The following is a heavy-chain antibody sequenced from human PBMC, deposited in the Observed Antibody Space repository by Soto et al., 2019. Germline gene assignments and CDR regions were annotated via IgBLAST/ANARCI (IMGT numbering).Heavy chain of an antibody. V-gene: IGHV3-23*01. CDR2: ISGRGGRT. Sequence: GGSLRLSCAASGFTFNNYAMTWVRQAPGKGLEWVSAISGRGGRTYYADSVKGRFTISRDNSKNTLSLQMNSLRGEDTAVYYCARALGGTVEYEGAGNWFDPWGQGILVTVSS. D-gene: IGHD6-6*01. CDR1: GFTFNNYA. J-gene: IGHJ5*02. CDR3: ARALGGTVEYEGAGNWFDP.